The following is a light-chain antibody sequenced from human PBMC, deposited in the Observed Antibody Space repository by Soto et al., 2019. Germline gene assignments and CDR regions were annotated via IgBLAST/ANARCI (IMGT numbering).Light chain of an antibody. CDR2: GVS. J-gene: IGKJ5*01. CDR3: QQYGSSPIIT. CDR1: QRLSASD. V-gene: IGKV3-20*01. Sequence: EIVLTQSPGTLSLSPGQRASLSCRASQRLSASDIAWYQQKPGQAPKFLIYGVSSRATGIPDRFSGSGSGTDFTLTISRLETEDFAVYHCQQYGSSPIITFGHGTRLEIK.